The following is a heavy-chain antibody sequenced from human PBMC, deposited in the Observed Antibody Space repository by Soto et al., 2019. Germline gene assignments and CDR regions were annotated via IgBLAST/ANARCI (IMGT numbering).Heavy chain of an antibody. CDR2: IYSGGST. Sequence: QLGGSLRLSCAASGFTVSSNYMTWVRQAPGKGLEWVSFIYSGGSTYYADSVKGRFTISRDNSKNTLYLQMNSLRAEDTAVYYCSGYIYATVYWGQGSLVTVSS. J-gene: IGHJ4*02. V-gene: IGHV3-53*01. D-gene: IGHD5-18*01. CDR3: SGYIYATVY. CDR1: GFTVSSNY.